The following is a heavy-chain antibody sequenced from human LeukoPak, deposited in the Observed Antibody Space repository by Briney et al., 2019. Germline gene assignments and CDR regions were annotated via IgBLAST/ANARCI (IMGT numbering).Heavy chain of an antibody. CDR1: GFTISTNY. CDR2: MYTGGST. Sequence: VGSLRLSCAASGFTISTNYMSWVRQAPGKGLEWVSVMYTGGSTYYADSVRGRFTISRDNSKNTLYLQMNSLRAEDTALYYCARAPFYYDSSGYPYFDGWGQGTLVTVSS. D-gene: IGHD3-22*01. V-gene: IGHV3-53*01. CDR3: ARAPFYYDSSGYPYFDG. J-gene: IGHJ4*02.